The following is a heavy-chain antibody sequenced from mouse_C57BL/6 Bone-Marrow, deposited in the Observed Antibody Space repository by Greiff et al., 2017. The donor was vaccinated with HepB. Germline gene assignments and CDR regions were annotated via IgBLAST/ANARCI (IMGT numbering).Heavy chain of an antibody. J-gene: IGHJ1*03. CDR3: ARRNYAYWYFDV. D-gene: IGHD2-4*01. Sequence: DVMLVESGGGLVKPGGSLKLSCAASGFTFSDYGMHWVRQAPEKGLEWVAYISSGSSTIYYADTVKGRFTISRDNAKNTLFLQMTSLRSEDTAMYYCARRNYAYWYFDVWGTGTTVTVSS. CDR1: GFTFSDYG. V-gene: IGHV5-17*01. CDR2: ISSGSSTI.